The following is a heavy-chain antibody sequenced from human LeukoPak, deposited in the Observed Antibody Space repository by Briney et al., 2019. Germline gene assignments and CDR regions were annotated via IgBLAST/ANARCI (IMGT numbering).Heavy chain of an antibody. V-gene: IGHV1-18*01. CDR3: ARHYDGSGSTLDY. D-gene: IGHD3-22*01. J-gene: IGHJ4*02. CDR1: GYTFTSYD. CDR2: ISPYNGNT. Sequence: ASVKVSCKASGYTFTSYDINWVRQATGQRPEWMGWISPYNGNTNYAQKLQGRVTMTTDTSTNTAYMELWSLRSDDTAVYYCARHYDGSGSTLDYWGQGTLVTVSS.